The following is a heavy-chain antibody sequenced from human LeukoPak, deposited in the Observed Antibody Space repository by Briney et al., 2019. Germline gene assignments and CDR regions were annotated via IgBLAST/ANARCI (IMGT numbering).Heavy chain of an antibody. CDR1: EFTFSSYS. V-gene: IGHV4-34*01. Sequence: GSLRLSCAASEFTFSSYSMNWIRQPPGKGLEWIGEINHSGSTNYNPSLKSRVTISVDTSKNQFSLKLSSVTAADTAVYYCARESGSYDDWGQGTLVTVSS. CDR2: INHSGST. CDR3: ARESGSYDD. J-gene: IGHJ4*02. D-gene: IGHD1-26*01.